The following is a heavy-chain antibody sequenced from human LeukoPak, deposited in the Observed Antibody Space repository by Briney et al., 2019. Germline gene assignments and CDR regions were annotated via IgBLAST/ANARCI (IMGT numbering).Heavy chain of an antibody. CDR1: GGSISSSSYY. J-gene: IGHJ4*02. CDR3: AREKIYSSGWHHCDY. CDR2: IYYSGST. Sequence: SETLSLTCTVSGGSISSSSYYWGWIRQPPGKGLEWIGSIYYSGSTYYNPSLKSRVTISVDTSKNQFSLKLSSVTAAGTAVYYCAREKIYSSGWHHCDYWGQGTLVTVSS. D-gene: IGHD6-19*01. V-gene: IGHV4-39*07.